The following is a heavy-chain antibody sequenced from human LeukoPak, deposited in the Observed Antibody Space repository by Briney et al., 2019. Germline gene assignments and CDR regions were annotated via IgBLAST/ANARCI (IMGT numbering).Heavy chain of an antibody. Sequence: SQTLSLTCTVSGGSISSGGYCWSWIRQHPGKGLEWIGYIYYSGSTSYNPSLGSRVTISVDTSKNQFSLNLSSVTAADTAVYYCARVPYDSSGYGYFDYRGQGTLVTVSS. V-gene: IGHV4-31*03. D-gene: IGHD3-22*01. CDR2: IYYSGST. CDR1: GGSISSGGYC. J-gene: IGHJ4*02. CDR3: ARVPYDSSGYGYFDY.